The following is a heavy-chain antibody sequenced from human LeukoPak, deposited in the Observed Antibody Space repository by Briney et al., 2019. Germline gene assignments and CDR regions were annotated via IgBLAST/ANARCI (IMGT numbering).Heavy chain of an antibody. D-gene: IGHD4-11*01. Sequence: ASVKVSCKASGYTFTSYGISWVRQAPGQGLEWMGWISAYNGNTNYAQKLQGRVTMTTDTSTSTAYMGLRSLRSDDTAVYYCAKGGMTTVTTPFDPWGQGTLVTVSS. CDR3: AKGGMTTVTTPFDP. CDR1: GYTFTSYG. CDR2: ISAYNGNT. V-gene: IGHV1-18*01. J-gene: IGHJ5*02.